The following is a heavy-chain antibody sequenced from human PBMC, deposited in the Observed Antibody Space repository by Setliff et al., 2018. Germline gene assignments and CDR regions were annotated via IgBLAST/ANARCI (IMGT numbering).Heavy chain of an antibody. CDR1: GYTFTSYG. J-gene: IGHJ6*02. D-gene: IGHD3-3*01. Sequence: GASVKVSCKASGYTFTSYGFSWVRQAPGQGLEWMGIINPSGGSTSYAQKFQGRVTMTRDTSTSTVYMELSSLRSEDTAVYYCAGTYYNFWSALDYYYYGMDVWGQGTTVTVSS. CDR2: INPSGGST. CDR3: AGTYYNFWSALDYYYYGMDV. V-gene: IGHV1-46*01.